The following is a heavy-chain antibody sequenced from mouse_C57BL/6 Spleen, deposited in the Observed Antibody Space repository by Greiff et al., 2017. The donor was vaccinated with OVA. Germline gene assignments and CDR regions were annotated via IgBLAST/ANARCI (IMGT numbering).Heavy chain of an antibody. CDR1: GYTFTSYW. CDR2: IHPNSGST. CDR3: ARIDWDGGHYFDY. D-gene: IGHD4-1*01. Sequence: VQLQQPGAELVKPGASVKLSCKASGYTFTSYWMHWVKQRPGQGLEWIGMIHPNSGSTNYNEKFKSKATLTVDKSSSTAYMQLSSLTSEDSAVYYCARIDWDGGHYFDYWGQGTTLTVSS. V-gene: IGHV1-64*01. J-gene: IGHJ2*01.